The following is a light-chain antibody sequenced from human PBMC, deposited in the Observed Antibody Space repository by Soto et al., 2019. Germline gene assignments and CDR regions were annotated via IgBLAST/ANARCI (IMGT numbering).Light chain of an antibody. J-gene: IGLJ1*01. V-gene: IGLV1-40*01. CDR1: SPKNGAGYD. Sequence: QSVLKQPPSVSGAPGAGGTISCTGNSPKNGAGYDVHWYQQLPGTAPKLLIYGNSNRPSGVPDRFSGSKSGTSASLAITGLQAEDEADYYCQSYDSSLSGFYVFGTGTKVTVL. CDR3: QSYDSSLSGFYV. CDR2: GNS.